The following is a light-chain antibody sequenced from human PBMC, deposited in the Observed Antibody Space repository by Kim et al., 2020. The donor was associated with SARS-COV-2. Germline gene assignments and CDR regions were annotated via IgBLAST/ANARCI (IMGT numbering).Light chain of an antibody. CDR1: QGISNH. CDR3: LQHDSYPLT. V-gene: IGKV1-17*03. J-gene: IGKJ4*01. Sequence: ASVGDRVPITCRGSQGISNHFALFQLKPGKVPKRLIYAASSLQSGVPSRFSGSGSGTEFTLTISSLQAEDSATYCCLQHDSYPLTFGGGTKVDIK. CDR2: AAS.